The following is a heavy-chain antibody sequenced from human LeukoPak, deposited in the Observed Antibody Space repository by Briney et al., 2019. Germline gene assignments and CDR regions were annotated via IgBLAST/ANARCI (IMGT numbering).Heavy chain of an antibody. CDR1: GFTLSNSA. J-gene: IGHJ4*01. D-gene: IGHD3-10*01. CDR3: AKGPTLASFGS. Sequence: GGSLRLSCVVSGFTLSNSAMTWVRQAPGKGLEWVAIIGDSDTSTNYPDSVRGRFIISRDNSKDTLHLQMDSLRVEDTAVYYCAKGPTLASFGSWGQGTLVTVSS. V-gene: IGHV3-23*05. CDR2: IGDSDTST.